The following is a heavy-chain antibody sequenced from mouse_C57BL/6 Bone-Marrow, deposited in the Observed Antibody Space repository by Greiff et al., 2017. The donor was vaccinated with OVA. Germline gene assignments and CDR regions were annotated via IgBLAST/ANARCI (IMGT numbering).Heavy chain of an antibody. CDR2: ISDGGSYT. CDR1: GFTFSSYA. D-gene: IGHD2-3*01. CDR3: AREDGYYCDY. J-gene: IGHJ2*01. Sequence: EVQRVESGGGLVKPGGSLKLSCAASGFTFSSYAMSWVRQTPEKRLEWVATISDGGSYTYYPDNVKGRFTISRDNAKNNLYLQMSHLKSEDTAMYYCAREDGYYCDYWGQGTTLTVSS. V-gene: IGHV5-4*01.